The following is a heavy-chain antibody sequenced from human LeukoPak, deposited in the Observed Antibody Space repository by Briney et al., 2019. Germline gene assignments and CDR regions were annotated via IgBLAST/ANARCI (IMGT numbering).Heavy chain of an antibody. J-gene: IGHJ3*02. CDR2: INPNSGGT. Sequence: ASVKVSCKASGYAFTGYYMHWVRQAPGQGLEWMGWINPNSGGTNYAQKLQGRVTMTTDTSTSTAYMELRSLRSDDTAVYYCARDLSGSGSYFLGPHDAFDIWGQGTMVTVSS. V-gene: IGHV1-2*02. CDR3: ARDLSGSGSYFLGPHDAFDI. D-gene: IGHD1-26*01. CDR1: GYAFTGYY.